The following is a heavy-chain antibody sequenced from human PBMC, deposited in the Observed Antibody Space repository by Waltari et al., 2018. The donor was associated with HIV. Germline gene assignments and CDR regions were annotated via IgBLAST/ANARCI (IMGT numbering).Heavy chain of an antibody. CDR3: ARVEAGDYGDYWFDP. CDR2: IKQDGSEK. CDR1: GFTFSSYW. Sequence: EVQLVESGGGLVQPGGSLRLSCAASGFTFSSYWMSWVRQAPGKGLEWVANIKQDGSEKYYVDSVKGRFTISRDNAKNSLYLQMNSLRAEDTAVYYCARVEAGDYGDYWFDPWGQGTLVTVSS. D-gene: IGHD4-17*01. V-gene: IGHV3-7*01. J-gene: IGHJ5*02.